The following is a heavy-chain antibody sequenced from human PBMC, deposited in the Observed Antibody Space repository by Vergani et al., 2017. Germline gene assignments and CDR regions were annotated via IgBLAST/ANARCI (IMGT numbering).Heavy chain of an antibody. CDR3: ARDLGGATRGGWFDP. Sequence: QVQLVQSGAEVKKPGASVKVSCKASGGTFSSYAISWVRQAPGQGLEWMGRIIPILGIANYAQKFQGRVTITTDKSTSTAYMERSSLRSEDTAVYYCARDLGGATRGGWFDPWGQGTLVTVSS. V-gene: IGHV1-69*04. D-gene: IGHD1-26*01. CDR2: IIPILGIA. J-gene: IGHJ5*02. CDR1: GGTFSSYA.